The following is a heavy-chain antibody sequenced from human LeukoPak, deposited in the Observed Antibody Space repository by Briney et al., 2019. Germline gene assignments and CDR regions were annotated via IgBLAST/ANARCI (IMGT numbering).Heavy chain of an antibody. D-gene: IGHD6-13*01. CDR1: GFTFSSYS. J-gene: IGHJ4*02. CDR3: ARDQPAAAGTSAY. V-gene: IGHV3-21*01. CDR2: ISSSSSYI. Sequence: PGGSLRLSCAASGFTFSSYSMNWVRQAPGKGLEWVSSISSSSSYIYYADSVKGRFTISRGNAKNSLYLQMNSLRAEDTAVYYCARDQPAAAGTSAYWGQGTLVTVSS.